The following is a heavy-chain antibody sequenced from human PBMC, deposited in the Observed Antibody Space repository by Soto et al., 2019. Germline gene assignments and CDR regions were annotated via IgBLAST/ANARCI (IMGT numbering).Heavy chain of an antibody. CDR2: IRSSGESK. V-gene: IGHV3-48*01. J-gene: IGHJ4*02. CDR1: GFTFTSHH. Sequence: EVQLVESGGGVVQPGGSLRLSCAASGFTFTSHHMNWVRQAPGKGLEWVSFIRSSGESKYYADSVKGRFTISRDNAENSLYLQMSSLRAEDTAVYYCARDRGSYDSSGYPLFDYWGQGMLVTVSS. CDR3: ARDRGSYDSSGYPLFDY. D-gene: IGHD3-22*01.